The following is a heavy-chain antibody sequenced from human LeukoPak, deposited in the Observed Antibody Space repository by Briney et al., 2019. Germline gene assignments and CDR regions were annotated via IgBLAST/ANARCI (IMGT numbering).Heavy chain of an antibody. Sequence: GGSLRLSCTASGFTFSTYWMSLVRQAPGEGLEWVANIHPEGNEKYHVDSVKGRFTISRDNAKNSLYLQMNSLRVEDTAVYYCARGDDFSGDYWGQGTLVTVSS. CDR2: IHPEGNEK. J-gene: IGHJ4*02. CDR1: GFTFSTYW. V-gene: IGHV3-7*04. D-gene: IGHD2-21*02. CDR3: ARGDDFSGDY.